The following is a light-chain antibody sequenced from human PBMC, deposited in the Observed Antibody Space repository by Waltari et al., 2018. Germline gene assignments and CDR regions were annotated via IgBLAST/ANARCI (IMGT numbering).Light chain of an antibody. CDR1: QSVSSY. CDR2: DAS. J-gene: IGKJ4*01. CDR3: QQRSNWPA. V-gene: IGKV3-11*01. Sequence: EIVLTQSPATLSLSPGERATLSCRASQSVSSYLAWYQQKPGQAPRLLIYDASNRATGIPARLSGSGSGTDFTRTISSLEPEDFAVYYCQQRSNWPAFGGGTKVEIK.